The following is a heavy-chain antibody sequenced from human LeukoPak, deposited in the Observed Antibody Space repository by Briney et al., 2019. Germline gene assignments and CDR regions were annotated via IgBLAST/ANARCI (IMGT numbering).Heavy chain of an antibody. CDR3: ARGVVGATTRG. Sequence: GGSLRLSCAASGFTFSSYSMNWVRQAPGKGLEWVSSISSSSSYIYYADSVKGRFTISRDNAKNSLYLQMNSLRAEDTAVYYCARGVVGATTRGWGQGTLVTVSS. V-gene: IGHV3-21*01. D-gene: IGHD1-26*01. CDR1: GFTFSSYS. J-gene: IGHJ4*02. CDR2: ISSSSSYI.